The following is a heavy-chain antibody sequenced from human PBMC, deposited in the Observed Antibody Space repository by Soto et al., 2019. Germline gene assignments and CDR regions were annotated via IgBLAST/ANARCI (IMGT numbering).Heavy chain of an antibody. CDR3: ARAGKAVDSANPYYFDY. V-gene: IGHV4-31*03. D-gene: IGHD5-18*01. J-gene: IGHJ4*02. CDR2: IYYSGST. Sequence: PSETLSLTCTVSGGSISSGGYYWTWIRQHPGKGLEWIGYIYYSGSTYYNPSLKSRVTISVDTSKNQFSLKLSSVTAADTAVYYCARAGKAVDSANPYYFDYWGQGTLVTVSS. CDR1: GGSISSGGYY.